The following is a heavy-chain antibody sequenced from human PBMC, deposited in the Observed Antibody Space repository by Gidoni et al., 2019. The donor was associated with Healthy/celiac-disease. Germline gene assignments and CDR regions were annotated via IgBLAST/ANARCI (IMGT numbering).Heavy chain of an antibody. CDR1: GFTFSSYG. CDR2: IWYDGSNK. D-gene: IGHD6-13*01. CDR3: AREGVNEQQLVQDY. V-gene: IGHV3-33*01. Sequence: QVQLVESGGGVVQPGRSLRLSCAASGFTFSSYGMHWVRQAPGKGLEWVAVIWYDGSNKYYADSVKGRFTISRDNSKNTLYLQMNSLRAEDTAVYYCAREGVNEQQLVQDYWGQGTLVTVSS. J-gene: IGHJ4*02.